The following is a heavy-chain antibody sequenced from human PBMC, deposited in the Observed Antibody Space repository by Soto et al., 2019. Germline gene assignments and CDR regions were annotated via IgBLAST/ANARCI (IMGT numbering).Heavy chain of an antibody. V-gene: IGHV1-2*04. D-gene: IGHD2-15*01. CDR3: ARETGVKYNHQVSLTDVDTYCSGGSCYSGRGAFDI. CDR1: GDSSSVYP. Sequence: ASVKVSCKASGDSSSVYPISWVRQAPGHDLEWIGGIMPIIGSTNYAQKFQGWVTMTRDTSISTAYMELSRLRSDDTAVYYCARETGVKYNHQVSLTDVDTYCSGGSCYSGRGAFDIWGQGTMVTVSS. CDR2: IMPIIGST. J-gene: IGHJ3*02.